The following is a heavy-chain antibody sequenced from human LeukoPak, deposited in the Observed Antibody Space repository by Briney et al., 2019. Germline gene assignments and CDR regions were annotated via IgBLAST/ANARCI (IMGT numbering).Heavy chain of an antibody. CDR1: GYTFTGYY. CDR2: INPNSGGT. J-gene: IGHJ4*02. V-gene: IGHV1-2*02. D-gene: IGHD3-16*02. Sequence: ASVKVSCKASGYTFTGYYMHWVRQAPGQGLEWMGWINPNSGGTNYAQKFHGRVTMTRDTSISTAYMELSRLRSDDTAVYYCARGEITSGGVIVVFDSWGQGTLVTVSS. CDR3: ARGEITSGGVIVVFDS.